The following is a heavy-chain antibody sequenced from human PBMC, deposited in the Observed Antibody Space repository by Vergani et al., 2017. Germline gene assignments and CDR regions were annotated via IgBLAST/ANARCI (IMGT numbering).Heavy chain of an antibody. D-gene: IGHD3-9*01. V-gene: IGHV2-5*01. Sequence: QITLRESGPTLVKPTQTLTLTCTFSGVSLTTGGEGVGWIRQPPGRALEWLAFVYWNDDERYSPSMKSRVTITKDTSKNEVILTKATMDPVDTATYYCVHRLGYFDWDGAFDVWGPGTMVTVSS. CDR1: GVSLTTGGEG. CDR2: VYWNDDE. J-gene: IGHJ3*01. CDR3: VHRLGYFDWDGAFDV.